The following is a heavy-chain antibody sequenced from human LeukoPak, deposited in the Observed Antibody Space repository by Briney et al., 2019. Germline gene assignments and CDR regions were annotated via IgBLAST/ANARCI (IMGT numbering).Heavy chain of an antibody. CDR3: AKHYMGSYDNRGLDY. D-gene: IGHD3-10*01. CDR2: IYNSGST. V-gene: IGHV4-59*08. Sequence: SETLSLTCTVSGGSISSYYWSWIRQPPGKGMEWIGYIYNSGSTNYNPSLKSRVTISVDASKNQFSLKLSSVTAADTAVYYCAKHYMGSYDNRGLDYWGQGTLVTVSS. CDR1: GGSISSYY. J-gene: IGHJ4*02.